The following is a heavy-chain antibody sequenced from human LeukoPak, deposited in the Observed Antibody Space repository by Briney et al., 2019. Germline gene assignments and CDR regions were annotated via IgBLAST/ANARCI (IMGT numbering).Heavy chain of an antibody. CDR2: IYYSGST. D-gene: IGHD6-13*01. J-gene: IGHJ4*02. CDR1: GGSISSYY. Sequence: SETLSLTCTVSGGSISSYYWSWIRQPPGKGLEWIGYIYYSGSTNYNPSLKSRLTISVDKSKKHLSLKLISVTAADTAVYYCARLVGSRQLVFFDYWGQGTLVTVSS. CDR3: ARLVGSRQLVFFDY. V-gene: IGHV4-59*08.